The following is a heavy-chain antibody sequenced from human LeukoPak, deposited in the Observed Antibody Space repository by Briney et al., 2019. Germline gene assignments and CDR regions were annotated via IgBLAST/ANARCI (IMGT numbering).Heavy chain of an antibody. Sequence: GRSLRLSCAASGFTFSSYAKHWVRQAPGKGLEWVAVISYDGSNKYYADSVKGRFTISRDNSKNTLYLQMNSLRAEDTAVYYCARARSGRRWFGESVSCFDYWGQGTLVTVSS. CDR1: GFTFSSYA. CDR2: ISYDGSNK. J-gene: IGHJ4*02. D-gene: IGHD3-10*01. CDR3: ARARSGRRWFGESVSCFDY. V-gene: IGHV3-30*04.